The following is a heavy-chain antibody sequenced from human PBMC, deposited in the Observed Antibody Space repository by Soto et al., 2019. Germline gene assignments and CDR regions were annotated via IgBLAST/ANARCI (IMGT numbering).Heavy chain of an antibody. CDR1: GGAFSNFV. CDR3: AIEGGQGWFDP. V-gene: IGHV1-69*13. Sequence: VASVKVSCKASGGAFSNFVISWVRQAPGQGLEWVGGIIPMLGIVHYAQKFQGRVAITADESTSTAYMELSSLSSEDTAVYYCAIEGGQGWFDPWGQGSLVTVSS. J-gene: IGHJ5*02. CDR2: IIPMLGIV. D-gene: IGHD2-15*01.